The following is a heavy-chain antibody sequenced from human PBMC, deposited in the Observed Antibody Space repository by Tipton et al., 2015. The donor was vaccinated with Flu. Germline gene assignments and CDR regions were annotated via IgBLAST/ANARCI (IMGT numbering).Heavy chain of an antibody. D-gene: IGHD6-19*01. V-gene: IGHV4-4*07. CDR2: VHTSGNT. Sequence: TLSLTCTVAGGSISNYYWSWVRQPAGKRLQWIGRVHTSGNTHYDPSFESRVTISLGTSKSQFSLKLRSVTAADTAVYFCARGMASGATYFDYWGPGTLVTVSS. J-gene: IGHJ4*02. CDR3: ARGMASGATYFDY. CDR1: GGSISNYY.